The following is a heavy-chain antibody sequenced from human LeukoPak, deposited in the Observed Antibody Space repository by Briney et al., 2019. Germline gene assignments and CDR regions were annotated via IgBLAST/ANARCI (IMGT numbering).Heavy chain of an antibody. CDR1: GDSITGYF. Sequence: SETLSHTCIVSGDSITGYFWSWVRQSAGKGLEYIGRVYSCGSTHYNPSLKSRLTVSVDTSKNQFSLKLASVTAADTATYYCARESRVGTSLYLVYWGQGTLVTVSS. J-gene: IGHJ4*02. CDR3: ARESRVGTSLYLVY. CDR2: VYSCGST. D-gene: IGHD1-26*01. V-gene: IGHV4-4*07.